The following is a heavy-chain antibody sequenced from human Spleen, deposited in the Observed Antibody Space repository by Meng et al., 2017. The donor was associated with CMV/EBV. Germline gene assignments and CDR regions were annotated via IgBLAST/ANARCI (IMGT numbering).Heavy chain of an antibody. D-gene: IGHD3-22*01. CDR2: FYYSGST. Sequence: QLQLQVSGPGLVKPSETLSRTCPVSGGSISSSSYYWGWIRQPPGKGLEWIGSFYYSGSTYYNPSLKSRVTISVDTSKNQFSLKLSSVTAADTAVYYCARAGDYYDSGRLDYWGQGTLVTVSS. CDR1: GGSISSSSYY. CDR3: ARAGDYYDSGRLDY. J-gene: IGHJ4*02. V-gene: IGHV4-39*07.